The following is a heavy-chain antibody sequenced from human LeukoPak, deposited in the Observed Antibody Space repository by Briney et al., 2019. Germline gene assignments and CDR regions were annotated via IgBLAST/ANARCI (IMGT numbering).Heavy chain of an antibody. D-gene: IGHD6-19*01. J-gene: IGHJ4*02. CDR3: AKVVDSSGWYFDY. V-gene: IGHV3-23*01. CDR2: ISGSGGST. Sequence: GGSLRLSCAASGFTFSSYGMSWVRQAPGKGLEWVSAISGSGGSTYYADSVKGRFTISRDNSKNTLYLQMNSLRAEDTAVYYCAKVVDSSGWYFDYWGQGTLVTVSS. CDR1: GFTFSSYG.